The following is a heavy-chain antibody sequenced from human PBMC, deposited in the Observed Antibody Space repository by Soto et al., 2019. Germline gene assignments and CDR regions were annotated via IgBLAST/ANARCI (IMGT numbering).Heavy chain of an antibody. D-gene: IGHD2-2*01. Sequence: XSVKVSCKASGYTFTCYYMHWVRQAPGQGLEWMGWINPNSGGTNYAQKFQGRVTMTRDTSISTAYMELSRLRSDDTAVYYCARGSSTVPVCWGQGPLVTVSS. CDR3: ARGSSTVPVC. J-gene: IGHJ1*01. CDR1: GYTFTCYY. V-gene: IGHV1-2*02. CDR2: INPNSGGT.